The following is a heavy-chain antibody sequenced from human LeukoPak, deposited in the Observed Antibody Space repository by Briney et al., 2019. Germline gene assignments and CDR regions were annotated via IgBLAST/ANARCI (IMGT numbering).Heavy chain of an antibody. J-gene: IGHJ4*02. CDR3: AVGRLRLGDQYYFDY. Sequence: GGSLRLSCAASGFTFSNYAMSWGRQAPGKGLEWVSAISGSGSDTYYADSVKGRFTISRDNSKNTLYLQMNSLRAEDTAVYYCAVGRLRLGDQYYFDYWGQGTLVTVSS. CDR1: GFTFSNYA. D-gene: IGHD3-16*01. CDR2: ISGSGSDT. V-gene: IGHV3-23*01.